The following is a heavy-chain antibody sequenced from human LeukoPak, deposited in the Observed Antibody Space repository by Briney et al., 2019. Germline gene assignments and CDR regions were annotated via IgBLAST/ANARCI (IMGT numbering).Heavy chain of an antibody. D-gene: IGHD3-3*02. CDR1: GYSFTSYW. CDR2: MNPGDSHT. V-gene: IGHV5-51*01. Sequence: GKSLKVSCKGSGYSFTSYWIGWVRQMPGKGLEWMGFMNPGDSHTRYSPSFQGQVTISADKSISTAYLQWSSLKASDTAMYYCARASASWHYAFDLWGQGTMVTVSS. CDR3: ARASASWHYAFDL. J-gene: IGHJ3*01.